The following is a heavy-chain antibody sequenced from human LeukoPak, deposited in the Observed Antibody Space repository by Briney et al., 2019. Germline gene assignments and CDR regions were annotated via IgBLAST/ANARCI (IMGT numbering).Heavy chain of an antibody. J-gene: IGHJ4*02. CDR1: GFTFSSYG. V-gene: IGHV3-30*18. Sequence: GRSLRLSCAASGFTFSSYGMHWVRQAPGKGLEWVAVISYDGSNKYYADSVKGRFTISRVNSKNTLYLQMNSLRAEDTAVYYCAKVVGYCSSTSCQDYWGQGTLVTVSS. CDR2: ISYDGSNK. CDR3: AKVVGYCSSTSCQDY. D-gene: IGHD2-2*01.